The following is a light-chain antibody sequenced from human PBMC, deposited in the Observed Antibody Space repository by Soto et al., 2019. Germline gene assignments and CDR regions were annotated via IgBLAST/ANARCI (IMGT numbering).Light chain of an antibody. Sequence: QSALTQPASVSGSPGQSIPISCTGTSSDVGGYQYVSWYQQYPGKAPKLVIYEVSNRPSGVSIRFSGSKSGDTASLTISGLQAEDEADYYCCSYTLRSTLVFGGGTKVTVL. CDR1: SSDVGGYQY. J-gene: IGLJ2*01. V-gene: IGLV2-14*01. CDR2: EVS. CDR3: CSYTLRSTLV.